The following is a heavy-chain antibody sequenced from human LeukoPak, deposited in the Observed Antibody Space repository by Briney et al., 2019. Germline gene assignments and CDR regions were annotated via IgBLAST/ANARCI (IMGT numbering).Heavy chain of an antibody. D-gene: IGHD3-3*01. J-gene: IGHJ5*02. Sequence: SEPLSLTCTVSGGSISSSSYYWGWIRQPPGKGLEWIGSIYYSGSTYYNPSLKSRVTISVDTSKNQFSLKLSSVTAADTAVYYCARNDFWSGYYPYNWFDPWGQGTLVTVSS. CDR2: IYYSGST. V-gene: IGHV4-39*01. CDR3: ARNDFWSGYYPYNWFDP. CDR1: GGSISSSSYY.